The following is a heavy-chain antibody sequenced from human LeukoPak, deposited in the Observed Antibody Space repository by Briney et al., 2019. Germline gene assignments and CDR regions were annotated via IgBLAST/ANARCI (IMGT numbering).Heavy chain of an antibody. V-gene: IGHV3-23*01. CDR2: ISGSGGST. CDR3: AKGRLGNRYYFDY. J-gene: IGHJ4*02. CDR1: GFTFSSYA. Sequence: GGSLRLSCAASGFTFSSYAMSWVRQAPWQELEWVSAISGSGGSTYYADSVKGRFTISRDNSKNTLYLQMNSLRAEDAAVYYCAKGRLGNRYYFDYWGQGTLVTVSS. D-gene: IGHD3-9*01.